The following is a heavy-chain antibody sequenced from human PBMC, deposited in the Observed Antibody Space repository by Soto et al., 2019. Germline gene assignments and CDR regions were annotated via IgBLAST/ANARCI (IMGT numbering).Heavy chain of an antibody. CDR1: VPSISSGAYS. J-gene: IGHJ5*02. V-gene: IGHV4-30-2*01. Sequence: PSEPLSLTCAASVPSISSGAYSWSWIRQPPGKGLEWVGYIYHSGSTYYNPSLKSRVTISVDRSKNRFSLNLNSVTAADTAVYYCARANCYCTSDYRDWHDPWGQGTRVTVS. D-gene: IGHD2-8*01. CDR2: IYHSGST. CDR3: ARANCYCTSDYRDWHDP.